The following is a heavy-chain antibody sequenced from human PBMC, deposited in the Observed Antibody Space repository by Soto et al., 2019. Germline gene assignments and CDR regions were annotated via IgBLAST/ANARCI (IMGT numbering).Heavy chain of an antibody. CDR1: GDSVSSNSAA. CDR2: TYYRSKWYN. J-gene: IGHJ6*02. CDR3: ARGTGYSSGWYWAQYYYYGMDV. Sequence: SQTLSLTCAISGDSVSSNSAAWNWIRQSPSRGLEWLGRTYYRSKWYNDYAVSVKSRITINPDTSKNQFSLQLNSVTPEDTAVYYCARGTGYSSGWYWAQYYYYGMDVWGQGTTVTVSS. V-gene: IGHV6-1*01. D-gene: IGHD6-19*01.